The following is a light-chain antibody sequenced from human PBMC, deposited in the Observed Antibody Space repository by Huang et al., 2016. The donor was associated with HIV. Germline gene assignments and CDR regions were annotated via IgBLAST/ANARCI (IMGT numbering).Light chain of an antibody. CDR1: QSISSY. V-gene: IGKV1-39*01. J-gene: IGKJ3*01. CDR2: AAS. Sequence: DIQMTQSPSSLSASVGDRVTITCRASQSISSYLNWYQQKPGKAPELRIYAASSLQSGVPSRFSGSGSGTDFTLTISSLQPEDFATYYCQQSYSTPFTFGPGTKVDIK. CDR3: QQSYSTPFT.